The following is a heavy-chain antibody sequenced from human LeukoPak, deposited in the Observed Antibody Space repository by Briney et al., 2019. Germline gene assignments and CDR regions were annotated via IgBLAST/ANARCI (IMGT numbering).Heavy chain of an antibody. Sequence: PGGSLRLSCAVSEFTFSNDGMHWVRQAPGKGLEWVAFIWFDGSHKYYADSVKGRFTISRDNSKNTLFLQMDSLRVEDTAVYYCAKEKSRAYSGLRYGGWGIFDSWGQGTLVTVSS. CDR3: AKEKSRAYSGLRYGGWGIFDS. V-gene: IGHV3-30*02. CDR1: EFTFSNDG. J-gene: IGHJ4*02. D-gene: IGHD5-18*01. CDR2: IWFDGSHK.